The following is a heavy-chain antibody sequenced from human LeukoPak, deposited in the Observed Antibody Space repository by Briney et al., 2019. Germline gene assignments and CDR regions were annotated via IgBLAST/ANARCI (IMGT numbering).Heavy chain of an antibody. CDR3: ARAPVAAHFDY. CDR1: GGTFSSYA. CDR2: IIPILGIA. D-gene: IGHD6-19*01. J-gene: IGHJ4*02. V-gene: IGHV1-69*04. Sequence: SVKVSCKASGGTFSSYAISWVRQALGQGLEWMGRIIPILGIANYAQKFQGRVTITADKSTSTAYMELSSLRSEDTAVYYCARAPVAAHFDYWGQGTLVTVSS.